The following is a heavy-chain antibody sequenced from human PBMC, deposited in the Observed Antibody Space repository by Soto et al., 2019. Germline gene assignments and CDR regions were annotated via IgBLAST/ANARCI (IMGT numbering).Heavy chain of an antibody. CDR1: GGSIRRYY. J-gene: IGHJ5*02. V-gene: IGHV4-59*01. D-gene: IGHD1-7*01. CDR3: ARRNYAYNWFDP. Sequence: SETLSLTCTVSGGSIRRYYWSWIRQPPGKGLEWIGYIYYSGSTNYNPSLKSRVTISVDTSKNQFSLKLSSVTAADTAVYYCARRNYAYNWFDPWGQGTLVTVSS. CDR2: IYYSGST.